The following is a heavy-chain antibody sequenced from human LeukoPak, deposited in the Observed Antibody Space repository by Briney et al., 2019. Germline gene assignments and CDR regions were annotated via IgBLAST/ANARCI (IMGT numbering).Heavy chain of an antibody. Sequence: GASVKVSCKASGYTFTSYYMHWVRQAPGQGLEWMGIINPSGGSTSYAQKFQGRVTMTRDTSTSTVYMELSSLRSEDTAVYYCARDGRRLGELSSLDYWGQGTLVTVSS. D-gene: IGHD3-16*02. CDR3: ARDGRRLGELSSLDY. V-gene: IGHV1-46*01. CDR2: INPSGGST. CDR1: GYTFTSYY. J-gene: IGHJ4*02.